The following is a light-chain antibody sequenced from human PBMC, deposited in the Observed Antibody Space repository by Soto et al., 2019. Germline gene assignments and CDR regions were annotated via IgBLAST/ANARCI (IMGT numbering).Light chain of an antibody. CDR1: SSNIGGNY. V-gene: IGLV1-47*01. Sequence: QSVLTQPPSASGTPGQRVTISCSGSSSNIGGNYVDWYQQFPGTAPKVLIYRNNQRPSGVPDRFSGSKSGTSASLAISGLRSEDEADYYCATWDDSLSGHYVFGTGTKLTVL. J-gene: IGLJ1*01. CDR2: RNN. CDR3: ATWDDSLSGHYV.